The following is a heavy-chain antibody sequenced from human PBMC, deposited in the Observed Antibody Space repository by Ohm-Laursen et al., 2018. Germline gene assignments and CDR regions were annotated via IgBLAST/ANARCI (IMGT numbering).Heavy chain of an antibody. D-gene: IGHD6-13*01. Sequence: SLRLSCAASGFPFSTYSVSWVRQAPGKGLEWVSTISFTSDPYYAESLRGRFTVSRDNTRNSVYLQMNSLRDEDTGVYYCARDGSGWSRDVWGQGTTVIVSS. V-gene: IGHV3-48*02. J-gene: IGHJ6*02. CDR1: GFPFSTYS. CDR3: ARDGSGWSRDV. CDR2: ISFTSDP.